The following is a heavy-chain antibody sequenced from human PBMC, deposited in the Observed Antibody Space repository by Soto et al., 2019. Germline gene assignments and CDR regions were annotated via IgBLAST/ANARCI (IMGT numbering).Heavy chain of an antibody. J-gene: IGHJ6*02. CDR3: AKARRSIFGGMDV. D-gene: IGHD3-3*01. CDR2: LSWDGRHT. Sequence: EVQLVESGGVVVQPGASLRLSCAASGFIFDDYSMYWVRQAPGKGLEWVSLLSWDGRHTYYADSVKGRFIISRDNSRNSLYLQMTSLTTADTALYYCAKARRSIFGGMDVWGQGTTVTVSS. CDR1: GFIFDDYS. V-gene: IGHV3-43*01.